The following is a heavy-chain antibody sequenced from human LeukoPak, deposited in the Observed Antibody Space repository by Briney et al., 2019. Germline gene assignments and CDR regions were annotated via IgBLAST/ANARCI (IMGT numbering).Heavy chain of an antibody. CDR2: IYYSGST. CDR1: GGSISSYY. CDR3: ARASFGYSYGLFDY. J-gene: IGHJ4*02. Sequence: SETLSLTCTVSGGSISSYYRSWIRQPPGKGLEWIGYIYYSGSTNYNPSLKSRVTISVDTSRNQFSLKLSSVTAADTAVYYCARASFGYSYGLFDYWGQGTLVTVSS. V-gene: IGHV4-59*01. D-gene: IGHD5-18*01.